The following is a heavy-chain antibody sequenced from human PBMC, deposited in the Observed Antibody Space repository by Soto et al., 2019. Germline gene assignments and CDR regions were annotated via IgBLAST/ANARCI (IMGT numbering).Heavy chain of an antibody. D-gene: IGHD3-9*01. CDR3: ARGDYGTGGYYNVLAALRDGWFDP. CDR1: GYSFTGYY. J-gene: IGHJ5*02. V-gene: IGHV1-2*02. Sequence: ASVKVSCKASGYSFTGYYIHWVRQAPGQGLEWMGWINPDSGATNYAQNFQGRVTLTSDTSISTASMDLTSLTSDDTAVYYCARGDYGTGGYYNVLAALRDGWFDPWGQGTRGTVSS. CDR2: INPDSGAT.